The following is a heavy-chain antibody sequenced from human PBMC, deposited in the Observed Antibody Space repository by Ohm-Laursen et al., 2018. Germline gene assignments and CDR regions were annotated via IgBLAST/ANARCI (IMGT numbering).Heavy chain of an antibody. CDR1: GGSISSGYY. V-gene: IGHV4-38-2*02. CDR3: ARAQNTMVRGVIPRPNWFDP. D-gene: IGHD3-10*01. CDR2: IYHSGST. J-gene: IGHJ5*02. Sequence: GTLSLTCTVSGGSISSGYYWGWIRQPPGKGLEWIGTIYHSGSTNYNPSLKSRVTISVDTSKNQFSLKLSSVTAADTAVYYCARAQNTMVRGVIPRPNWFDPWGQGTLVTVSS.